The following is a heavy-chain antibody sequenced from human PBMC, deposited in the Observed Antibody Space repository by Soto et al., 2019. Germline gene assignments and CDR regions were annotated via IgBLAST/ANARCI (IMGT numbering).Heavy chain of an antibody. Sequence: SETLSLTCAVYGGSFNDYYWSWFRQTPGKGLEWIGEINHSGSSNYSLSLKSRVTISVDASKNQFSLKLTSVTAADTAVYYCARDNYDNTGYYSYFDFWGQGTLVT. D-gene: IGHD3-22*01. V-gene: IGHV4-34*01. CDR2: INHSGSS. J-gene: IGHJ4*02. CDR3: ARDNYDNTGYYSYFDF. CDR1: GGSFNDYY.